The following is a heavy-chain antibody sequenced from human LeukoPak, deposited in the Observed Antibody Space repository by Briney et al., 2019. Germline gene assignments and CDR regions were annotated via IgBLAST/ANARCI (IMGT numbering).Heavy chain of an antibody. Sequence: GGSLRLSCAASGFTFSSYWMSWVRQAPGKGLEWVANIKQDGSEKYYVDSVKGRFTISRDNAKNSLYLQMNSLRAEDTAVYYCATEVYYDSSGYYFDYWGQGTLVTVSS. CDR2: IKQDGSEK. D-gene: IGHD3-22*01. CDR3: ATEVYYDSSGYYFDY. CDR1: GFTFSSYW. V-gene: IGHV3-7*01. J-gene: IGHJ4*02.